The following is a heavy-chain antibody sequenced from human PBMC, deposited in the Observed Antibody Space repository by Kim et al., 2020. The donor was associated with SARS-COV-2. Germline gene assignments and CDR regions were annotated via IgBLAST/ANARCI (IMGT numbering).Heavy chain of an antibody. Sequence: SETLSLTCTVSGGSISSYYWSWIRQPAGKGLEWIGRIYTSGSTNYNPSLKSRVTMSVDTSKNQFSLKLSSVTAADTAVYYCARVPLLASSGVGWYFDLWGRGTLVTVSS. CDR2: IYTSGST. V-gene: IGHV4-4*07. D-gene: IGHD6-25*01. J-gene: IGHJ2*01. CDR3: ARVPLLASSGVGWYFDL. CDR1: GGSISSYY.